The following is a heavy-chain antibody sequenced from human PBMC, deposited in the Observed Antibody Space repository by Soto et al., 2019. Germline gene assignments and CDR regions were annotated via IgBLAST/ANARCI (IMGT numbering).Heavy chain of an antibody. Sequence: GGSLRLSCAASGFTFSNYAMSWVRQAPGKGLEWVSAISGGGGNTYYADSVKGRFTLSRDNSKNTLYLQMNSLRAEDTALYYCAKPNLYCSSTSCYDRWGQGTLVTVSS. CDR2: ISGGGGNT. CDR1: GFTFSNYA. D-gene: IGHD2-2*01. CDR3: AKPNLYCSSTSCYDR. V-gene: IGHV3-23*01. J-gene: IGHJ5*02.